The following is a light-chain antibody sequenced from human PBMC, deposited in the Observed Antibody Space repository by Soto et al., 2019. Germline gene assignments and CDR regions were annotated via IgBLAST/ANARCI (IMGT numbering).Light chain of an antibody. J-gene: IGLJ3*02. V-gene: IGLV2-14*01. CDR3: SSYTSSSTRV. Sequence: QSALTQPASVSVSPGQSFTISCTGTSSDDGGYNYVSWYQQHPGKAPKLMIYEVSNRPSGVSNRFSGSKSGNTASLTISGLQAEDEGDYYCSSYTSSSTRVFGGGTKLTVL. CDR1: SSDDGGYNY. CDR2: EVS.